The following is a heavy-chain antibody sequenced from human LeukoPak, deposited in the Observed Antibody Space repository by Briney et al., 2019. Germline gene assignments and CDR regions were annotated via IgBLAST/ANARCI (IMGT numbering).Heavy chain of an antibody. CDR2: ISYDGSNK. J-gene: IGHJ3*02. D-gene: IGHD5-12*01. CDR3: ARGGNIIVATIGRLTIDDVFDI. V-gene: IGHV3-30*04. Sequence: PGGSLRLSCAASGFTFSSYAMHWVRQAPGKGLEWVALISYDGSNKYYADSVKGRFTISRDNSKNTLYLQMNSLGTEDTAVYYCARGGNIIVATIGRLTIDDVFDIWGQGTMVTVSS. CDR1: GFTFSSYA.